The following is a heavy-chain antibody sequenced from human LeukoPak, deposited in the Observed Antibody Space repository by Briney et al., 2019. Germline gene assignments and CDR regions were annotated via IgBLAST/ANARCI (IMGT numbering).Heavy chain of an antibody. CDR3: AKDTGPAAGITADY. CDR2: IRGSDDST. V-gene: IGHV3-23*01. CDR1: GFTFSSYA. D-gene: IGHD6-13*01. Sequence: GGSLRLSCAASGFTFSSYAMSWVRQAPGKGLEWVSTIRGSDDSTYYADSVKGRFTISRDNSKNTLYLQMNSLRAEDTAIYYCAKDTGPAAGITADYWGQGTLVTVSS. J-gene: IGHJ4*02.